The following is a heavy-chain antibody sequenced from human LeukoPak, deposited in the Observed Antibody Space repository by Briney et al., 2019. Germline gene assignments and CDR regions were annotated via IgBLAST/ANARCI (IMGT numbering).Heavy chain of an antibody. CDR2: IYPGDSDT. D-gene: IGHD1-1*01. CDR3: ARPGTTDLDI. V-gene: IGHV5-51*01. CDR1: GCSFTSYW. J-gene: IGHJ3*02. Sequence: GESLQISCKGSGCSFTSYWIGWVRRMPGKGLEWMGIIYPGDSDTRYSPSFQGQVTISADKSITTAYLQWSSLKASDTAMYYCARPGTTDLDIWGQGTMVTVSS.